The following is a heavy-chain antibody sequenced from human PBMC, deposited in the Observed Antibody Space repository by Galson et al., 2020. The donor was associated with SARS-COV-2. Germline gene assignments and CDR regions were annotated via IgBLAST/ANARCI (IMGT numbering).Heavy chain of an antibody. Sequence: GGSLRLSCAASGFTFSSYAMSWVRQAPGKGLEWVSAISGSGGSTYYADSVKGRFTISRDNSKNTLYLQMNSLRAEDTAVYYCANPGGDLWFGEYFSVYYWGQGTLVTVSS. D-gene: IGHD3-10*01. CDR1: GFTFSSYA. V-gene: IGHV3-23*01. CDR3: ANPGGDLWFGEYFSVYY. CDR2: ISGSGGST. J-gene: IGHJ4*02.